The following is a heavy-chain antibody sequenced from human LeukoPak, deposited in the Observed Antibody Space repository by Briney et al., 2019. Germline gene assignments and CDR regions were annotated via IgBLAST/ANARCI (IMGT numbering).Heavy chain of an antibody. Sequence: PSETLSLTCTVSGGSISSYYWGWIRQRPGKGLEWIGSIYHSGSTYYNPSLKSRVTISVDTSKNQFSLKLSSVTAADTAVYYCARLGVVVVAATPWYFDLWGRGTLVTVYS. CDR2: IYHSGST. CDR1: GGSISSYY. D-gene: IGHD2-15*01. CDR3: ARLGVVVVAATPWYFDL. J-gene: IGHJ2*01. V-gene: IGHV4-38-2*02.